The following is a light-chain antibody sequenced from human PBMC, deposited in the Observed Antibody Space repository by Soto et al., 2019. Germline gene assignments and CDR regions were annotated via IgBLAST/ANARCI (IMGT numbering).Light chain of an antibody. V-gene: IGKV3-15*01. Sequence: EIVMTQSPATLSVSPGERATLSCRASQSVSSNLAWSQQKPGQAPRFLIDGASTRATGIPARYSGSGCEPEFTLTLSSLQSADFAVYYRQNYSCTVWPLGQGTKVEIK. CDR2: GAS. J-gene: IGKJ1*01. CDR3: QNYSCTVWP. CDR1: QSVSSN.